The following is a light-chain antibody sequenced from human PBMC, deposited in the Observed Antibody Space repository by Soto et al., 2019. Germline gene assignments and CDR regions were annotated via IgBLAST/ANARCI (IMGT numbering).Light chain of an antibody. J-gene: IGKJ1*01. CDR1: QSVNTN. CDR3: HQYGISPPRT. CDR2: GAS. V-gene: IGKV3-20*01. Sequence: EIVMTQSPATLSVSPGEGATLSCRSSQSVNTNLAWYQLKPGQAPRLLVYGASIRATGIPDRFSGSGSGTDFTLTIGRLEPEDFAVYYCHQYGISPPRTVGQGTKVDIK.